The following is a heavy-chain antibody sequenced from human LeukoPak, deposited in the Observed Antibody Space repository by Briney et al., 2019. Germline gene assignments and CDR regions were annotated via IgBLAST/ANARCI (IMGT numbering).Heavy chain of an antibody. D-gene: IGHD3-10*01. CDR3: ARTRQGWFGELNDAFDI. Sequence: SETLSLTCTVSGGSISSYYWSWIRQPPGKGLEWIGYIYYSGSTNYNPSLKSRVTISVDTSKNQFSLKLSSVTAADTAVYYCARTRQGWFGELNDAFDIWGQGTMVTVSS. CDR1: GGSISSYY. J-gene: IGHJ3*02. CDR2: IYYSGST. V-gene: IGHV4-59*01.